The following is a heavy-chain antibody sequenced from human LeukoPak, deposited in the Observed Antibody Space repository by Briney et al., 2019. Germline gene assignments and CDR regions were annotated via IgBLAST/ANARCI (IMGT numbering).Heavy chain of an antibody. CDR2: IIPEFDEA. CDR3: ASGGVTVYSYGPDF. J-gene: IGHJ4*02. Sequence: SVKVSCKASGGIFSKWSISWVRQAPGQGLEWVGTIIPEFDEAHYAQKLQGRVTISADDSATAAYMELRSLTSEDTAIYYCASGGVTVYSYGPDFWGQGTLVAVSS. D-gene: IGHD5-18*01. V-gene: IGHV1-69*15. CDR1: GGIFSKWS.